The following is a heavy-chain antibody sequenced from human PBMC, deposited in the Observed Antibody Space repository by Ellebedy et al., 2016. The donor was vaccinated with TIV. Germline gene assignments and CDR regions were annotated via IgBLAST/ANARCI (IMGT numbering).Heavy chain of an antibody. CDR1: GASITTYY. Sequence: MPSETLSLTCTVSGASITTYYWNWIRQSPGKGLEWVGYMSYSGSTNYNPSLTSRVTISVDTSKNQFPLRLSSVTAADTAVYYCASRASGRSDLGRVVYFDYWGQGTLVTVSS. CDR2: MSYSGST. V-gene: IGHV4-59*08. D-gene: IGHD1-26*01. J-gene: IGHJ4*02. CDR3: ASRASGRSDLGRVVYFDY.